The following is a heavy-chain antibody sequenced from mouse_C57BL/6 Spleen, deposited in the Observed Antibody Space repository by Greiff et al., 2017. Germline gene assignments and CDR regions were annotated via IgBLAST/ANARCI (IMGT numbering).Heavy chain of an antibody. Sequence: EVMLVESGGGLVKPGGSLKLSCAASGFTFSSYAMSWVRQTPEKRLEWVATISDGGSYTYYPDNVKGRFTISRDNAKNNLYLQMSHLKSEDTAMYYCAKRGYGSSYVGYYDVWGTGTTVTVSS. CDR3: AKRGYGSSYVGYYDV. J-gene: IGHJ1*03. CDR1: GFTFSSYA. V-gene: IGHV5-4*03. CDR2: ISDGGSYT. D-gene: IGHD1-1*01.